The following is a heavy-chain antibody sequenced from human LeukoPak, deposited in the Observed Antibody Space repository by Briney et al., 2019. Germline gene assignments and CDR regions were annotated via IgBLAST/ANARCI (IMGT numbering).Heavy chain of an antibody. J-gene: IGHJ5*02. Sequence: SQTLSLTCAISGDSVSSNSAAWNWIRQSPSRGLEWLGRTYYRSKWYNDYAVSVKSRITINPDTSKNQFSLQLNSVTPEDTAVYYCARGGAEVATIFRWNNWFDPWGQGTLVTVSS. CDR2: TYYRSKWYN. D-gene: IGHD5-12*01. V-gene: IGHV6-1*01. CDR3: ARGGAEVATIFRWNNWFDP. CDR1: GDSVSSNSAA.